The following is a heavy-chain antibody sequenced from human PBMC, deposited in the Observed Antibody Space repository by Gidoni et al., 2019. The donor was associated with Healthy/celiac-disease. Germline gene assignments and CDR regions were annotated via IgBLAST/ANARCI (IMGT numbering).Heavy chain of an antibody. CDR1: GFTFSSYA. CDR3: AKEECSSTSCLIGY. V-gene: IGHV3-23*01. CDR2: ISGSGGST. D-gene: IGHD2-2*01. J-gene: IGHJ4*02. Sequence: EVQLLESGGGLVQPGGSLRLSCAASGFTFSSYAMSWVRQAPGKGLGWISAISGSGGSTYYADSVKGRFTIYRENSKNTLYLQMNSMRAEDTAVYYCAKEECSSTSCLIGYWGQGTLVTVSS.